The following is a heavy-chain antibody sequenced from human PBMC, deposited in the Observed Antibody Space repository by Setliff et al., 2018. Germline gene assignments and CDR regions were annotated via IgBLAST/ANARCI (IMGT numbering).Heavy chain of an antibody. V-gene: IGHV1-46*01. Sequence: ASVKVSCKASGYTFGAHYIHWVRQAPGQGFEWMGWINCTGGSATYAQKFQGRVTMTRDTSTSTAYMELSSLRSEDRAIYHCVRGGRTLTTLPPSPPFAYWGQGTLVTVSS. D-gene: IGHD4-17*01. J-gene: IGHJ4*02. CDR1: GYTFGAHY. CDR2: INCTGGSA. CDR3: VRGGRTLTTLPPSPPFAY.